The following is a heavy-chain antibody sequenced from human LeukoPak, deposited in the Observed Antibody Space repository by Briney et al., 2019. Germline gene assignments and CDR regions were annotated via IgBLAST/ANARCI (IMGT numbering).Heavy chain of an antibody. CDR3: VNSYDILTGFGTDY. CDR1: GFSFRTYA. V-gene: IGHV3-23*01. D-gene: IGHD3-9*01. J-gene: IGHJ4*02. Sequence: QPGGSLRLSCAASGFSFRTYAMTWVRQAPGKGLEWVSSISGSGATTYNADPLKGRFTISRDNSENTLYLQMNSLRAEDTAVYYCVNSYDILTGFGTDYWGQGTLVTVSS. CDR2: ISGSGATT.